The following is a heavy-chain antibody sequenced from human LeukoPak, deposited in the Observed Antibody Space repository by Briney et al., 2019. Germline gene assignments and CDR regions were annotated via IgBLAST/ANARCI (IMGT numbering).Heavy chain of an antibody. CDR2: IFTSGST. CDR3: ARHEYGGYYFDY. D-gene: IGHD4-17*01. Sequence: SETLSLTCTVSGGSISSGSYYWSWIRQPAGKGLEWIGRIFTSGSTKYNPSLKSRVTISVDTSKNQFSLKLSSVTAADTAVYYCARHEYGGYYFDYWGQGTLVTVSS. V-gene: IGHV4-61*02. J-gene: IGHJ4*02. CDR1: GGSISSGSYY.